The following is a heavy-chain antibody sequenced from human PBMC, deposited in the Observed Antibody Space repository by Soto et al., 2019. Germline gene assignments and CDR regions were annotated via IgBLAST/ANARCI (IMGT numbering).Heavy chain of an antibody. CDR2: ISSGGSSI. J-gene: IGHJ4*02. CDR3: ASLAIGTIIRGAPDF. D-gene: IGHD3-10*01. V-gene: IGHV3-11*01. Sequence: GSLLLSFAASGFTFRDYYMTWMRQAPGKGLEWVSYISSGGSSIYYADSVKGRFTISRDNAKNSLYLQMNSLRAEDTAMYYCASLAIGTIIRGAPDFWGQGTLVTVSS. CDR1: GFTFRDYY.